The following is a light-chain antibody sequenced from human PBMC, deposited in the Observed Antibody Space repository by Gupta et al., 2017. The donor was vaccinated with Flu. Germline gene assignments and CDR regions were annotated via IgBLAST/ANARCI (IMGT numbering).Light chain of an antibody. CDR3: HTWDNSIGV. CDR2: QDS. J-gene: IGLJ3*02. V-gene: IGLV3-1*01. CDR1: KLGNKY. Sequence: SYELTHPPSVSVSPGQTATIACSGDKLGNKYVCWYRQKPGQSPTLVLFQDSKRPSGIPERFSGSNSGNTATLTISGAQALDEADYYCHTWDNSIGVFGGGTKLTVL.